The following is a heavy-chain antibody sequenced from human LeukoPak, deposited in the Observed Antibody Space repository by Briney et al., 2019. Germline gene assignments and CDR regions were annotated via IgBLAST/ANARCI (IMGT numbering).Heavy chain of an antibody. CDR2: INLAGGSK. J-gene: IGHJ3*02. D-gene: IGHD2-8*01. CDR3: AKSVNMLDAFDI. Sequence: ASVTVSCKASVYTFTSYYMHWLRQAPGQGLEGVGIINLAGGSKVYAEKFQGRVTMIRDTSTSTVHMELNSLPSDDTALYYSAKSVNMLDAFDIWGQGTMVTVSS. V-gene: IGHV1-46*01. CDR1: VYTFTSYY.